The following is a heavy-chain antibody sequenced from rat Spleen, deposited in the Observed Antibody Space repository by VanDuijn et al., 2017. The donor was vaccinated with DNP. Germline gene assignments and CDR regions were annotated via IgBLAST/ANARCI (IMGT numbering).Heavy chain of an antibody. Sequence: EVQLVETGGGLVQPGRSLKLSCVASGFTFSRYWMYWIRQAPGKGLEWVAAINTDGGNTYYPDSVKGRFTISRDNAENTLYLQMNSLRSEDTATYYCASHSGWFAYWGQGTLVTVSS. J-gene: IGHJ3*01. V-gene: IGHV5-58*01. D-gene: IGHD1-1*01. CDR3: ASHSGWFAY. CDR1: GFTFSRYW. CDR2: INTDGGNT.